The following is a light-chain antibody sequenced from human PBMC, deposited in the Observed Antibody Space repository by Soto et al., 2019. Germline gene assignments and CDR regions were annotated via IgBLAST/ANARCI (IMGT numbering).Light chain of an antibody. CDR3: QPRSNWAPIT. J-gene: IGKJ5*01. CDR1: PSVSNY. V-gene: IGKV3-11*01. CDR2: GAS. Sequence: MSQIPATLSLSNGERASLSCRTSPSVSNYLAWYQRKPGQAPRLLGYGASHRAAFIPARVSGSGFGTDFALTISCQGPEESAVYNCQPRSNWAPITIGLGTRLEIK.